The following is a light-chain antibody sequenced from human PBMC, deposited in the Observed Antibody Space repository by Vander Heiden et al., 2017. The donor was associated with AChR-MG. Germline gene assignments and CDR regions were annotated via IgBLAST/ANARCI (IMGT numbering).Light chain of an antibody. CDR2: DVS. Sequence: QSALTQPRSVSGSPGQSVTIPCTGTRSDGGGYNYVSWYQQHPGKAPKLMIDDVSKRPSGVPDRFSGSKSGNTASLTISGLQAEDEADYYCCSYAGSYVFGTGTKVTVL. CDR3: CSYAGSYV. V-gene: IGLV2-11*01. J-gene: IGLJ1*01. CDR1: RSDGGGYNY.